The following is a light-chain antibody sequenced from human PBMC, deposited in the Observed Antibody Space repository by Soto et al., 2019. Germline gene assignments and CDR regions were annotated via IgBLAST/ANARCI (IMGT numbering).Light chain of an antibody. V-gene: IGKV1-33*01. CDR2: DAS. CDR3: QQYDSLPFT. Sequence: DIQMTQSPSSLSASVGDSVAITCRASQDISNFLNWYQQTPGKAPKLLTYDASDLETVVPSRFSGTGSGTDFTFTISNVQPEDTATYYWQQYDSLPFTFGPGTKVEIK. J-gene: IGKJ3*01. CDR1: QDISNF.